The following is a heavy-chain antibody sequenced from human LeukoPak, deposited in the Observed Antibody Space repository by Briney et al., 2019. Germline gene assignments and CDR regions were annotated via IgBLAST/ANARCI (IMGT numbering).Heavy chain of an antibody. V-gene: IGHV4-34*01. CDR1: GGSFSGYH. CDR3: ARHTHQYYYDSSGYYGAARGYWFDP. J-gene: IGHJ5*02. Sequence: KPSETLSLTCAVYGGSFSGYHWSWIRQPPGKGLEWIGSIYYSGSTYYNPSLKSRVTISVDTSKNQFSLKLSSVTAADTAVYYCARHTHQYYYDSSGYYGAARGYWFDPWGQGTLVTVSS. D-gene: IGHD3-22*01. CDR2: IYYSGST.